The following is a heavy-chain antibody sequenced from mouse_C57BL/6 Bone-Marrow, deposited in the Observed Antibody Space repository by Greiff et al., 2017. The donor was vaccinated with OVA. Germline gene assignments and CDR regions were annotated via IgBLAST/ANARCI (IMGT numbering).Heavy chain of an antibody. Sequence: QVQLQQPGAELVMPGASVKLSCKASGYTFTSYWMHWVKQRPGQGLEWIGEIDPSDSYTNYNQKFKGKSTLTVDKSSSTAYMQLSSLTSEDSAVYYCARGPYYDGSSYDYFDYWGQGTTLTVSS. V-gene: IGHV1-69*01. J-gene: IGHJ2*01. CDR3: ARGPYYDGSSYDYFDY. D-gene: IGHD1-1*01. CDR2: IDPSDSYT. CDR1: GYTFTSYW.